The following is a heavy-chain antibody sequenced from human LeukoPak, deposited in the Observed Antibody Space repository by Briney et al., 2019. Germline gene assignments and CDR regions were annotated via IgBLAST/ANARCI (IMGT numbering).Heavy chain of an antibody. CDR2: ISGTSGYI. V-gene: IGHV3-21*01. D-gene: IGHD4-17*01. CDR1: GFIFSSYT. CDR3: ARDVSGDYATDF. J-gene: IGHJ4*02. Sequence: GGSLRLSCAASGFIFSSYTMNWVRQAPGKGLEWVSSISGTSGYIYYADSVKGRFTISRDNAKKSLYLQMNSLRADDTAVYYCARDVSGDYATDFWGQGTLVTVSS.